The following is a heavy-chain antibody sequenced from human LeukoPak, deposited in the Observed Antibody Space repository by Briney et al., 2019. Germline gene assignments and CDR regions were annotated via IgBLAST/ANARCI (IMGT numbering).Heavy chain of an antibody. V-gene: IGHV6-1*01. J-gene: IGHJ6*03. CDR3: ARGDIVVSDYYYYYMDV. D-gene: IGHD2-2*01. CDR1: GDSVSSNSAA. Sequence: SQTLSLTCAISGDSVSSNSAAWNWIRQSPSRGLEWLGRTYYRSKWYNDYAVSVKSRITINPDTSKNQFSLKLSSVTAADTAVYYCARGDIVVSDYYYYYMDVWGKGTTVTVSS. CDR2: TYYRSKWYN.